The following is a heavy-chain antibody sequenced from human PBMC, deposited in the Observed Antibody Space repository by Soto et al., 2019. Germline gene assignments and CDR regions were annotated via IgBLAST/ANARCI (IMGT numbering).Heavy chain of an antibody. V-gene: IGHV1-18*01. J-gene: IGHJ6*02. CDR3: ARDLVGATIYYYYGMDV. D-gene: IGHD1-26*01. CDR1: GYTFPSYG. Sequence: GASVKVSCKASGYTFPSYGISWVRQAPGQGLEWMGWISAYNGNTKYAQKLQGRVTMTTDTSTSTAYMELRSLRSEDTAVYYCARDLVGATIYYYYGMDVWGQGTTVTVSS. CDR2: ISAYNGNT.